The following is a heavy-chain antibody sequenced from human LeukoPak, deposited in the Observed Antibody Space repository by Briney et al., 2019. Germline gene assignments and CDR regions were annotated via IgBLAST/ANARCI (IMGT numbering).Heavy chain of an antibody. J-gene: IGHJ6*03. CDR1: GFTFSSYE. CDR3: ARAHVYYYYYMDV. V-gene: IGHV3-48*03. Sequence: GGSLRLSCAASGFTFSSYEMNWVRQAPGKGLEWVSYISSSCSTIYYADSVKGRFTISRDNAKNSLYLQMNSLRAEDTAVYYCARAHVYYYYYMDVWGKGTTVTISS. CDR2: ISSSCSTI.